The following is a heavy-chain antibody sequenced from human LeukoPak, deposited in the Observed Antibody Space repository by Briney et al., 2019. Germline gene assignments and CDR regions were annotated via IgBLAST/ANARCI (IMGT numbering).Heavy chain of an antibody. J-gene: IGHJ3*02. Sequence: SETLSLTCTVAGGSISSYYWSWLRQPAGKGLEWIGRIYTSGSTNYNPSLKSRVTMSVDTSKNQFSLKLSSVTAADTAVYYCASSTPRCSSTSCHLVDAFDIWGQGTMVTVSS. CDR2: IYTSGST. V-gene: IGHV4-4*07. D-gene: IGHD2-2*01. CDR3: ASSTPRCSSTSCHLVDAFDI. CDR1: GGSISSYY.